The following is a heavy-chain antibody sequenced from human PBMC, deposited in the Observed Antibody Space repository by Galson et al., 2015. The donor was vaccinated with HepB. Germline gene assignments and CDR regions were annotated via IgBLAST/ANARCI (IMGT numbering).Heavy chain of an antibody. Sequence: SLRLSCAASGFTFSSYGMHWVRQAPGKGLEWVAVIWYDGSNKYYADSVKGRFTISRDNSKNTLYLQMNSLRAEDTAVYYCAREGCSSTSCYDYWGQGTLVTVSS. CDR1: GFTFSSYG. CDR2: IWYDGSNK. CDR3: AREGCSSTSCYDY. D-gene: IGHD2-2*01. V-gene: IGHV3-33*01. J-gene: IGHJ4*02.